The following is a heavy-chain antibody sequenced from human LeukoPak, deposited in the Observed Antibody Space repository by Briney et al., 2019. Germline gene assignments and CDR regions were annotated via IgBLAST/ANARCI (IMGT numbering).Heavy chain of an antibody. CDR1: GGSISTYY. CDR3: TRNYDSSGYTTFGY. V-gene: IGHV4-59*01. Sequence: PSETLSLTCTVSGGSISTYYWSWIRQPPGKGLEWIGHIYNSGSTNYNPSLKSRVTIAVDTSKNHFSLKLSSVTAADTAVYYCTRNYDSSGYTTFGYWGRGTLVTVSS. CDR2: IYNSGST. D-gene: IGHD3-22*01. J-gene: IGHJ4*02.